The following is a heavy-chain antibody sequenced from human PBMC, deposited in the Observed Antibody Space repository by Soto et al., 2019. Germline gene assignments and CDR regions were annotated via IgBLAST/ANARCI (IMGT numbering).Heavy chain of an antibody. J-gene: IGHJ4*02. D-gene: IGHD3-10*01. CDR3: AKVLSKNYYYPFDF. CDR1: VFTFSDYA. V-gene: IGHV3-23*01. CDR2: ISGGSSVT. Sequence: PWGSLRLSCTASVFTFSDYAMTWVRQAPGKGLEWVSTISGGSSVTYYGDSVKGRFTISRDNAKKTLFLQLNRLSAEDTATYYCAKVLSKNYYYPFDFWGQGTQVTVSS.